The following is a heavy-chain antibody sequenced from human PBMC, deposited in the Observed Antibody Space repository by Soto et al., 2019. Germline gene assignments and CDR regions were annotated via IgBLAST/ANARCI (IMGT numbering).Heavy chain of an antibody. CDR2: ISWNSGSI. CDR3: AKSDFRGSGSYYLALDY. J-gene: IGHJ4*02. CDR1: GFTFDDYA. D-gene: IGHD3-10*01. V-gene: IGHV3-9*01. Sequence: PGGSLRLSCAASGFTFDDYAMHWVRQAPGKGLEWVSGISWNSGSIGYADSVKGRFTISRDNAKNSLYLQMNSLRAEDTALYYCAKSDFRGSGSYYLALDYWGQGTLVTVSS.